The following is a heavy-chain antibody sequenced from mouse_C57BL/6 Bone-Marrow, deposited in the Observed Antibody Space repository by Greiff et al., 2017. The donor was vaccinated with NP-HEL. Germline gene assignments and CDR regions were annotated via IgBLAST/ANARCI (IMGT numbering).Heavy chain of an antibody. CDR2: MLPSIGRT. Sequence: QVQLQQSGSELRSPGSSVKLSCKDFDSDVSPIAYMSGVRQKPGHGFEWIGGMLPSIGRTFYGEKFGDKATLDADTLSNTAYLEINSLTSEDSAIYYCARGGFYGTYRYFDVWGTGTTVTVSS. CDR3: ARGGFYGTYRYFDV. V-gene: IGHV15-2*01. D-gene: IGHD2-1*01. J-gene: IGHJ1*03. CDR1: DSDVSPIAY.